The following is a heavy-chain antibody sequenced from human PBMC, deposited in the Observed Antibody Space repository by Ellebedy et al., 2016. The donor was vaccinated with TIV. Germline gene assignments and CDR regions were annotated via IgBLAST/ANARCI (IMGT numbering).Heavy chain of an antibody. CDR3: AGGISVAGTSLGF. Sequence: GGSLRLSCAASGFTFSSYAMSWVRQAPGKGLEWVSSISSSSSYIYYADSVKGRFTISRDNAKNSLYLQMNSLRAEDTAVYYCAGGISVAGTSLGFWGQGTLVTVSS. V-gene: IGHV3-21*01. CDR2: ISSSSSYI. J-gene: IGHJ4*02. D-gene: IGHD6-19*01. CDR1: GFTFSSYA.